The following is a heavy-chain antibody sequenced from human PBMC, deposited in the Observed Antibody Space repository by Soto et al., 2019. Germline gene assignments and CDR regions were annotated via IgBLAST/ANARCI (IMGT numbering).Heavy chain of an antibody. CDR1: GFSFGEYA. V-gene: IGHV3-49*04. CDR3: SRWVGALDY. CDR2: IRTKTNGGTA. J-gene: IGHJ4*02. Sequence: HPGGSLRLSCTTSGFSFGEYAMAWVRQAPGRGLEWVGFIRTKTNGGTADYVASVKGRFTISRDDSKNIANLHMNSLKIDDTAIYYCSRWVGALDYWGQGTQVTVSS. D-gene: IGHD1-26*01.